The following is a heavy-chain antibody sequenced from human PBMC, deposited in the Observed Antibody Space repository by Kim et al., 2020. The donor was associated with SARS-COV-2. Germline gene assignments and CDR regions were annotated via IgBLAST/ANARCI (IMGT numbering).Heavy chain of an antibody. CDR3: ARPVSGSYEPDAFDI. J-gene: IGHJ3*02. Sequence: GGSLRLSCAASGFTFSSYSMNWVRQAPGKGLEWVSSISSSSSYIYYADSVKGRFTISRDNAKNSLYLQMNSLRAEDTAVYYCARPVSGSYEPDAFDIWGQGTMVTVSS. D-gene: IGHD1-26*01. CDR2: ISSSSSYI. V-gene: IGHV3-21*01. CDR1: GFTFSSYS.